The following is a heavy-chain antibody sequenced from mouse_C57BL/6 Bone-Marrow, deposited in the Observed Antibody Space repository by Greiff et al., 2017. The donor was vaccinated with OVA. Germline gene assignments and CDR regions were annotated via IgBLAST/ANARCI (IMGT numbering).Heavy chain of an antibody. CDR1: GYAFSSSW. Sequence: QVQLKESGPELVKPGASVKISCKASGYAFSSSWMNWVKQRPGKGLEWIGRIYPGDGDTNYNGKFKGKATLTADKSSSTAYMQLSSLTSEDSAVYFCARSDYYGTRMDYWGQGTSVTVSS. D-gene: IGHD1-1*01. V-gene: IGHV1-82*01. CDR2: IYPGDGDT. J-gene: IGHJ4*01. CDR3: ARSDYYGTRMDY.